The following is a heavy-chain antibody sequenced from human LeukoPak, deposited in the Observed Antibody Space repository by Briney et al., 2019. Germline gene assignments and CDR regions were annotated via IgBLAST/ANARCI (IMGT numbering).Heavy chain of an antibody. CDR2: IYYSGST. V-gene: IGHV4-61*08. J-gene: IGHJ3*02. Sequence: SQTLSLTCTVSCGSISSGDYYWSWIRQPPGKGLEWIGYIYYSGSTNYNPSLKSRVTISVDTSKNQFSLKLSSVTAADTAVYYCARGTSHGGAFDIWGRGTMVTVSS. D-gene: IGHD1-1*01. CDR1: CGSISSGDYY. CDR3: ARGTSHGGAFDI.